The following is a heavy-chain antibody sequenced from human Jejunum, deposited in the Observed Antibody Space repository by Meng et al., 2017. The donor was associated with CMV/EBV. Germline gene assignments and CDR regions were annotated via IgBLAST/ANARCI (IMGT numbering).Heavy chain of an antibody. CDR2: ISYSGDGT. D-gene: IGHD3-9*01. Sequence: EVQLLESGGGLVQPGGSLRLSCTASGFTLSTYGMSWVRQAPGKGLEWVSAISYSGDGTYYADSVKGRFTISRDNSKNTLYLQMNSLRAEDTAIYYCAKDSPILTVWGQGTLVTVSS. V-gene: IGHV3-23*01. CDR1: GFTLSTYG. J-gene: IGHJ4*02. CDR3: AKDSPILTV.